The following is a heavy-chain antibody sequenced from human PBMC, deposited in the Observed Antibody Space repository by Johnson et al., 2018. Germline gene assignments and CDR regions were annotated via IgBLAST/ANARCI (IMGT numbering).Heavy chain of an antibody. CDR2: IIPAFART. J-gene: IGHJ6*02. D-gene: IGHD2-2*01. V-gene: IGHV1-69*12. CDR3: ATRNCIRSSCDHFFYYGVDV. Sequence: QVQLVQSGAEVKKPGSSVKVSCKASGGTFNSYSINWVRQVPGQGLEWMGGIIPAFARTNYAQRFQGRVTITADASRCTSHMERNSLGSEDTAVYFCATRNCIRSSCDHFFYYGVDVWGQGTTVTVSS. CDR1: GGTFNSYS.